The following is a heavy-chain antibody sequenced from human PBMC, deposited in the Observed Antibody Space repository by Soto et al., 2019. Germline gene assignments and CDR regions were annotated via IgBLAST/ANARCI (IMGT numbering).Heavy chain of an antibody. Sequence: GESLKISCKGSGYSFSSYWIGWVRQMPGKGLEWMGSIYPGNSETRYSPSFQGQVTISADKSISTAYLQWNSLKASDTAIYYCAKRSYSYDPSAFYYWFDPRGQGTLVTVS. V-gene: IGHV5-51*01. CDR1: GYSFSSYW. CDR2: IYPGNSET. J-gene: IGHJ5*02. CDR3: AKRSYSYDPSAFYYWFDP. D-gene: IGHD3-22*01.